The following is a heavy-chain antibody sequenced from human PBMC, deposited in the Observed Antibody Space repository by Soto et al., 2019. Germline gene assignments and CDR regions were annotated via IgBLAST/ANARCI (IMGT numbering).Heavy chain of an antibody. J-gene: IGHJ4*01. V-gene: IGHV3-23*01. CDR1: GFTFSRYV. CDR3: ARVPDLDYCSRTSCLYYFDY. CDR2: INSNGDST. D-gene: IGHD2-2*01. Sequence: EVQLLESGGGLVQPGGSLRLSCVASGFTFSRYVMSWVRQAPGTGLEWVATINSNGDSTYYADSVKGRFTISRDNSRNSLYLQVNSLRAEDTAVYYCARVPDLDYCSRTSCLYYFDYWGHGALVNVSS.